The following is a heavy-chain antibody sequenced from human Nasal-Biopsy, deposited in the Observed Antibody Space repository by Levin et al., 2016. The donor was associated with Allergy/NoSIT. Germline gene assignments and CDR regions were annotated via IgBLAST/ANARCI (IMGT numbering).Heavy chain of an antibody. CDR3: AKERATPGGRDFDY. Sequence: GGSLRLSCAASGFTFSNFWMHWVRQTPGKGLEWVSLITGDGNYTLYGGSVKGRFTISRDNSKNSLYLQMDSLKSEDTAFYYCAKERATPGGRDFDYWGQGTLVTVSS. D-gene: IGHD2-15*01. J-gene: IGHJ4*02. CDR2: ITGDGNYT. CDR1: GFTFSNFW. V-gene: IGHV3-43*02.